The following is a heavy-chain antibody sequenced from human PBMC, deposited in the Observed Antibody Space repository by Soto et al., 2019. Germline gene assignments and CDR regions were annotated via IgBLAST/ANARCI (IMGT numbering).Heavy chain of an antibody. Sequence: EVQLVESGGGLVQPGGSLKLSCAASGFTFSGSAMHWVRQASGKGLEWVGRIRSKANSYATAYAASVKGRFTISRDDSKNTAYLQMNSLKPEDTAVYYCTRGITMVRGVYWFDPWGQGTLVTVSS. CDR2: IRSKANSYAT. CDR1: GFTFSGSA. D-gene: IGHD3-10*01. V-gene: IGHV3-73*02. CDR3: TRGITMVRGVYWFDP. J-gene: IGHJ5*02.